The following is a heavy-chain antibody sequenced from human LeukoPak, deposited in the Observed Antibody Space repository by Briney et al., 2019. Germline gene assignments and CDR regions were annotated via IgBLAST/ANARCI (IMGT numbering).Heavy chain of an antibody. D-gene: IGHD6-13*01. CDR2: IYYSGST. CDR3: ARDGAAAGIFDY. J-gene: IGHJ4*02. CDR1: GGSISSYY. V-gene: IGHV4-59*01. Sequence: PSEPLSLTCTVSGGSISSYYWSWLRQPPGKGLEWIGYIYYSGSTNYNPSLKSRVTISVDTSKNQFSLKLSSVTAADTAVYYCARDGAAAGIFDYWGQGTLVTVSS.